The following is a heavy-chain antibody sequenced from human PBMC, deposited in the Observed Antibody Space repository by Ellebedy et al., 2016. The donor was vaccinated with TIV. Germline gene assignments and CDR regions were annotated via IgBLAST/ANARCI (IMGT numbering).Heavy chain of an antibody. Sequence: PGGSLRLSCAASGFTFSSYSMNWVRQAPGKGLEWVSYISSRSTTIDYADSVKGRFTISRDDAKNSPSLHMNSLRAEDTAVYYCARTRGYNYGYSDYWGQGTLVTVSS. CDR3: ARTRGYNYGYSDY. J-gene: IGHJ4*02. CDR2: ISSRSTTI. CDR1: GFTFSSYS. V-gene: IGHV3-48*04. D-gene: IGHD5-18*01.